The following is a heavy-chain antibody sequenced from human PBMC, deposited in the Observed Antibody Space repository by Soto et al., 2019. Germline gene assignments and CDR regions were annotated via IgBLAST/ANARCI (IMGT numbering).Heavy chain of an antibody. CDR1: GFTFSNYA. V-gene: IGHV3-23*01. J-gene: IGHJ4*02. Sequence: VQLLESGGGLVQPGGSLRLSCAASGFTFSNYAMSWVRQAPGKALEWVSSINIVGGNTNYADSVRGRFTMSRDDSKNTVFLQMTSLRAEDTSIYFCTKIYYFDSWCPGTLITVSS. CDR2: INIVGGNT. CDR3: TKIYYFDS.